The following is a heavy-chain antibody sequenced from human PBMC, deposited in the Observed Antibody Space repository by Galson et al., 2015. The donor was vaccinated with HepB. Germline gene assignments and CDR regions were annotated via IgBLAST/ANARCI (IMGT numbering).Heavy chain of an antibody. J-gene: IGHJ4*02. CDR3: ARDLDYGGVYGSTWYFDY. V-gene: IGHV1-2*06. CDR1: GYAFTNYH. D-gene: IGHD4-23*01. CDR2: VDPNNGVT. Sequence: SVKVSCKASGYAFTNYHIHWVRQAPGQGLEWMGHVDPNNGVTNYAQKFHGRITVTRDTSINTVYMELNSLISDDTAVYYCARDLDYGGVYGSTWYFDYWGQGTLVTVSS.